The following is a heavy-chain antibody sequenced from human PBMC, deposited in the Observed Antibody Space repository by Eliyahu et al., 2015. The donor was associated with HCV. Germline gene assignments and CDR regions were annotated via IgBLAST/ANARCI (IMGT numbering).Heavy chain of an antibody. CDR3: ARDRVPGNRYFGLDV. D-gene: IGHD3-9*01. J-gene: IGHJ3*01. V-gene: IGHV3-9*01. CDR1: GFSLDDFA. CDR2: IHWGGATK. Sequence: EVQLVESGGGLVQPGWSLRLSCTASGFSLDDFAMYWVRQAPGKGLGWVGYIHWGGATKDYADSVKGRFSVSRGHNSLFLQMNGLRPEDTALYYCARDRVPGNRYFGLDVWGQGTMVTVSS.